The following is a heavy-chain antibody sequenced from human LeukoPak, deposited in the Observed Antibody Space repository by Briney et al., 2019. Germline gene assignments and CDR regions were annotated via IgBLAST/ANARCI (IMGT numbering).Heavy chain of an antibody. V-gene: IGHV4-39*07. D-gene: IGHD6-6*01. CDR1: GGSISSSSYY. CDR2: IYYSGST. CDR3: ARDIRSIAARLGYYYYMDV. J-gene: IGHJ6*03. Sequence: SETLSLTCTVSGGSISSSSYYWGWIRQPPGKGLEWIGSIYYSGSTYYNPSLKSRVTISVDTSKNQFSLKLSSVTAADTAVYYCARDIRSIAARLGYYYYMDVWGKGTTVTVSS.